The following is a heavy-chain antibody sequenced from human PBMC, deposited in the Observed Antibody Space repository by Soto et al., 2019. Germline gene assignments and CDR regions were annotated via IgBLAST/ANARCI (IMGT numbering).Heavy chain of an antibody. D-gene: IGHD2-15*01. Sequence: GGSLRLSYAASGFTFSSYAMSWVRQAPGKGLEWVSAISGSGGSTYYADSVKGRFTISRDNSKNTLYLQMNSLRAEDTAVYYCAKPPHCSGGSCYRYYFDYWGQGTLVTVSS. CDR1: GFTFSSYA. V-gene: IGHV3-23*01. CDR3: AKPPHCSGGSCYRYYFDY. CDR2: ISGSGGST. J-gene: IGHJ4*02.